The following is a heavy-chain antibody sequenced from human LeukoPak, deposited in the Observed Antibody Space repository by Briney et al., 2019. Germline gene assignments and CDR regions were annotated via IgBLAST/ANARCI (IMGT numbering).Heavy chain of an antibody. D-gene: IGHD3-16*01. CDR1: GGSFSSYY. V-gene: IGHV4-59*01. CDR2: IYYSGST. CDR3: ARDRRGYYYYMDV. J-gene: IGHJ6*03. Sequence: PSETLSLTCAVYGGSFSSYYWSWIRQPPGKGLEWIGYIYYSGSTNYNPSLKSRVTISVDTSKNQFSLKLSSVTAADTAVYYCARDRRGYYYYMDVWGKGTTVTVSS.